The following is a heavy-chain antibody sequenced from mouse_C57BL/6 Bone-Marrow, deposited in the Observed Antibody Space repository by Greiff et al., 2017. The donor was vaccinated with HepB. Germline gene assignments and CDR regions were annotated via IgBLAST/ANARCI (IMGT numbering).Heavy chain of an antibody. D-gene: IGHD3-3*01. Sequence: QVQLQQPGTELVKPGASVKLSCKASGYTFTSYWMHWVQQRPGQGLEWIGNINPSNGGTNYNEKFKSKATLTVDKASSTAYMQLSSLKSEDSAVDYCARGAGDYFDYWGQGTTLTVSS. CDR1: GYTFTSYW. J-gene: IGHJ2*01. CDR3: ARGAGDYFDY. CDR2: INPSNGGT. V-gene: IGHV1-53*01.